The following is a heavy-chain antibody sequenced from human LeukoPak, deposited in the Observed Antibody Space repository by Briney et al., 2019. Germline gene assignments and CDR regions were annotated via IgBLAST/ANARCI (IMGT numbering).Heavy chain of an antibody. CDR3: ARAPIVLWFGELLWGGFDY. CDR1: GGSISSSSYY. J-gene: IGHJ4*02. V-gene: IGHV4-39*01. CDR2: IYYSGST. Sequence: SETLSLTCTVSGGSISSSSYYWGWIRQPPGKGLEWIGNIYYSGSTYYNPSLKSRVTISVDTSKNQFSLKLSSVTAADTAVYYCARAPIVLWFGELLWGGFDYWGQGTLVTVSS. D-gene: IGHD3-10*01.